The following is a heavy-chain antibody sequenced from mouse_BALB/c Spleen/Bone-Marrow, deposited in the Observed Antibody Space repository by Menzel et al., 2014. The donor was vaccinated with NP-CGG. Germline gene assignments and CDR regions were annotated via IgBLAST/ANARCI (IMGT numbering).Heavy chain of an antibody. V-gene: IGHV1S22*01. CDR2: IYPGSGST. CDR3: RCYGYAMDY. D-gene: IGHD1-1*01. Sequence: LQQSGSELVRPGASVKLSCKASGYTFTSYWIHWVKQRPGQGLEWIGNIYPGSGSTNYDEKFKRKVTLTIDTSSSTAYMQLSNLTSEDSADYYCRCYGYAMDYWGQGTSVTVSS. CDR1: GYTFTSYW. J-gene: IGHJ4*01.